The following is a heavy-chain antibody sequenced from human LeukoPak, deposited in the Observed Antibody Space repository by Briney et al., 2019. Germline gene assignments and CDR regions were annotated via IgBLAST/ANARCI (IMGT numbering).Heavy chain of an antibody. CDR3: ARRAYGSGSYHSYYYYMDV. D-gene: IGHD3-10*01. CDR1: GGSFSGYY. J-gene: IGHJ6*03. Sequence: SETLSLTCAVYGGSFSGYYWSWIRQPPGKGLEWIGEINHSGSTNYNPSLKSRVTISVDTSKNQFSLKLSSVTAADTAVYYCARRAYGSGSYHSYYYYMDVWGKGTTVTVSS. CDR2: INHSGST. V-gene: IGHV4-34*01.